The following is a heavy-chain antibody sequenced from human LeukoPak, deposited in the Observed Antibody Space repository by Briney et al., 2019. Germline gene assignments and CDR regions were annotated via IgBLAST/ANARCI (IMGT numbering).Heavy chain of an antibody. CDR1: GFTFSSYA. Sequence: PGGSLRLSCAASGFTFSSYAMSWVRQAPGKGLEGGSAISGSGGSTYYADSVKGRFTISRDNSKNTLYLQMISLRAEDTAGYYCAKSPLEYDSSGPAFDIWGQGTMVTVSS. J-gene: IGHJ3*02. CDR2: ISGSGGST. V-gene: IGHV3-23*01. D-gene: IGHD3-22*01. CDR3: AKSPLEYDSSGPAFDI.